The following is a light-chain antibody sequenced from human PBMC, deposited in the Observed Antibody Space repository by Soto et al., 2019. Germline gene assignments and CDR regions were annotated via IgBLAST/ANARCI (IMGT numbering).Light chain of an antibody. Sequence: QSVLTQPPSASGTPGKRVTISCSGGSSNIETHDIYWHQQLPGSAPKLLIYSNDQRPSGVPDRFSASKSGTSASRAISGLRSEDEAESFCATWDDSLSGVVFGGGTKLTVL. CDR1: SSNIETHD. CDR3: ATWDDSLSGVV. J-gene: IGLJ2*01. CDR2: SND. V-gene: IGLV1-47*02.